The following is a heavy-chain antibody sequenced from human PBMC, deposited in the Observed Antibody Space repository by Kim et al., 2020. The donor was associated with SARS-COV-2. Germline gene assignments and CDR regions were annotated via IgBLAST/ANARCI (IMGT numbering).Heavy chain of an antibody. CDR2: IIPILGIA. D-gene: IGHD3-10*01. CDR3: ARDIEGMVRGGNYFDY. Sequence: SVKVSCKASGGTFSSYAISWVRQAPGQGLEWMGRIIPILGIANYAQKFQGRVTITADKSTSTAYMELSSLRSEDTAVYYCARDIEGMVRGGNYFDYWGQ. J-gene: IGHJ4*02. V-gene: IGHV1-69*04. CDR1: GGTFSSYA.